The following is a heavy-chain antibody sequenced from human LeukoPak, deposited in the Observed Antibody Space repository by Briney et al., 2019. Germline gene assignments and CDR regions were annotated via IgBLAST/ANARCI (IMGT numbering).Heavy chain of an antibody. CDR1: GYTFTGYY. J-gene: IGHJ4*02. V-gene: IGHV1-2*02. D-gene: IGHD3-22*01. CDR2: INPNSGGT. Sequence: ASVKVSCKASGYTFTGYYLHWVRQAPGQGLEWMGWINPNSGGTNYAQKFQGRVTMTSDTSISTAYMELSRLRSDDTALYYCTRGSYYDSSGYSGVRLFDYWGQGTPVTVPS. CDR3: TRGSYYDSSGYSGVRLFDY.